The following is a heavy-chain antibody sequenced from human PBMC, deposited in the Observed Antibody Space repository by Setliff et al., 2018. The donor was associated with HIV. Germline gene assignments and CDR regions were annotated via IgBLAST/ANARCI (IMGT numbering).Heavy chain of an antibody. CDR2: TYSSGDT. J-gene: IGHJ4*01. V-gene: IGHV4-4*07. CDR1: GGSITSYY. CDR3: ARSVVGIVRANFDF. Sequence: PSETLSLTCIVSGGSITSYYWNWIRQPAGKGLEWIGRTYSSGDTNYNPSLKSRVAMSVDTSKNQFSLKLRSLTAADTAVYYCARSVVGIVRANFDFWGQEPWSPSPQ. D-gene: IGHD3-10*01.